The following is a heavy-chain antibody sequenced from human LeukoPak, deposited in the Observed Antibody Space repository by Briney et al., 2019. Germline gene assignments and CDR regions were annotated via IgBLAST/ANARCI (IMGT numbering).Heavy chain of an antibody. D-gene: IGHD5-24*01. CDR1: GFTLNSYF. V-gene: IGHV3-7*04. Sequence: GGSLRLSCAASGFTLNSYFMTWVPQTPGEGLEWVANIKQDGSDKFYVDSVKGLFTISRDNAKNSLYLQMNSLRAEDTAVYFCARTSTRDGYRYFDYWGPGTLVTVSS. CDR3: ARTSTRDGYRYFDY. CDR2: IKQDGSDK. J-gene: IGHJ4*02.